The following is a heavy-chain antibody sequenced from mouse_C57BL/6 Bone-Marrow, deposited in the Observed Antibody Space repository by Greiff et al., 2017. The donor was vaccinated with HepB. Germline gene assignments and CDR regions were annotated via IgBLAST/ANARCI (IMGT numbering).Heavy chain of an antibody. V-gene: IGHV5-15*01. D-gene: IGHD1-1*01. CDR3: ARPYYYGSSYAMDY. CDR2: ISNLAYSI. CDR1: GFTFSDYG. J-gene: IGHJ4*01. Sequence: EVQLQESGGGLVQPGGSLKLSCAASGFTFSDYGMAWVRQAPRKGPEWVAFISNLAYSIYYADTVTGRFTISRENAKNTLYLEMSSLRSEDTAMYYCARPYYYGSSYAMDYWGQGTSVTVSS.